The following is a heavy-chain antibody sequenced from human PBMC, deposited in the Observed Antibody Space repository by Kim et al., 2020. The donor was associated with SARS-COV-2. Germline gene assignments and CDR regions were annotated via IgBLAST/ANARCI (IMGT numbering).Heavy chain of an antibody. CDR3: ARGRFRTNWFDP. CDR1: GGSFSGYY. D-gene: IGHD1-7*01. V-gene: IGHV4-34*01. J-gene: IGHJ5*02. CDR2: INHGGST. Sequence: SETLSLTCAVYGGSFSGYYWSWIRQPPGKGLEWVGEINHGGSTNYNPSLKSGVIISVDASKNHFSLKLSSVTAADTAVYYCARGRFRTNWFDPWGQGTL.